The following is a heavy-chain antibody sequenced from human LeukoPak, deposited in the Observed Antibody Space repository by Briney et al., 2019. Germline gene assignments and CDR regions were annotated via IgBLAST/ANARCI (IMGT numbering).Heavy chain of an antibody. Sequence: GGSLRLSCAASGFTFSGSDIHWVRQASGKGLEWVGHIRSKASNYATADAASVKGRFTFSRDDSKNTAYIKMNSLKTEDTAVYYCTRHNYDRSGYGAFDIWGQGTMVTVSS. D-gene: IGHD3-22*01. CDR3: TRHNYDRSGYGAFDI. CDR2: IRSKASNYAT. CDR1: GFTFSGSD. V-gene: IGHV3-73*01. J-gene: IGHJ3*02.